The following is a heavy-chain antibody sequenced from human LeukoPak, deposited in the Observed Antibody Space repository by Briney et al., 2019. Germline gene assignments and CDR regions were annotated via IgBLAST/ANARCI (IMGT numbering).Heavy chain of an antibody. CDR3: ARVRGSSWYLAFDI. Sequence: SETLSLTCTVSGGSISSGGYYWSWIRQHPGKGLEWIGYIYYSGSTYYNPSLKSRVTIPVDTSKNQFSLKLSSVTAADTAVYYCARVRGSSWYLAFDIWGQGTMVTVSS. V-gene: IGHV4-31*03. CDR2: IYYSGST. CDR1: GGSISSGGYY. J-gene: IGHJ3*02. D-gene: IGHD6-13*01.